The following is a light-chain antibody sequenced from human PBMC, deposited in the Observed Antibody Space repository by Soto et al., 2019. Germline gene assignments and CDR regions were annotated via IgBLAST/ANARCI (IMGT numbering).Light chain of an antibody. V-gene: IGKV3-20*01. CDR1: QSVNSNY. J-gene: IGKJ3*01. CDR2: GAS. CDR3: QQYSSSPPEFT. Sequence: EIVWTQSPGTLSVSPGERVTLSCRASQSVNSNYLAWYQQRPGQAPRLLIFGASYRATGIPDRFSGSGSGTDFTLTISRLEPEDFAVYYCQQYSSSPPEFTFGPGTRVDSK.